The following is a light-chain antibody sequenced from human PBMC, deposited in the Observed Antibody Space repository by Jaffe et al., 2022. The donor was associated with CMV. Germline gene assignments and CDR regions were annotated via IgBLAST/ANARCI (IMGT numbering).Light chain of an antibody. J-gene: IGKJ2*01. CDR2: KVS. V-gene: IGKV2-30*02. Sequence: DVVMTQSPLSLPVTLGQPASISCRSSQSLVHSDGNTYLNWFQQRPGQSPRRLIYKVSNRDSGVPDRFSGSGSGTDFTLTISGVEAEDVGVYYCMQGTHWPPYTFGQGTKLEIK. CDR1: QSLVHSDGNTY. CDR3: MQGTHWPPYT.